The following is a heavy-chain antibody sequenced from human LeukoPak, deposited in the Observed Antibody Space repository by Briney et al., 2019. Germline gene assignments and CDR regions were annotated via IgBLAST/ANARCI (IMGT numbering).Heavy chain of an antibody. CDR2: INPNSGST. J-gene: IGHJ4*02. V-gene: IGHV1-2*02. Sequence: ASVKASCTASGYTFTGHYIHWVRQAPGQGLEWMGWINPNSGSTNYAQKFQGRVTMTRDTSISIAYMELTRLRSDDTAVFYCARDGYYYGSGSFVDYWGQGTLVTVSS. D-gene: IGHD3-10*01. CDR1: GYTFTGHY. CDR3: ARDGYYYGSGSFVDY.